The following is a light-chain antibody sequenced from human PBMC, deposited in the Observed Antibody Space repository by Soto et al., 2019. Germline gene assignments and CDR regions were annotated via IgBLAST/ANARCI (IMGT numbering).Light chain of an antibody. CDR1: SSDVGGYNY. Sequence: QSALTQPASVSGSPGQSITISCTGTSSDVGGYNYVSWYQQHPGKATKLMIYEVSNRPSGVSNRFSGSKSGNTASLTTSGLQAEDEADYYCSSYTSSSSWGFGGGTKVTGL. CDR2: EVS. V-gene: IGLV2-14*01. CDR3: SSYTSSSSWG. J-gene: IGLJ3*02.